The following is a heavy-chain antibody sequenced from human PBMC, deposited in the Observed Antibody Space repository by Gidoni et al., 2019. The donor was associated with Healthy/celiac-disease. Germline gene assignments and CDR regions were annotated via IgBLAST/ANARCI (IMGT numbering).Heavy chain of an antibody. CDR2: IIPILGIA. D-gene: IGHD2-2*01. V-gene: IGHV1-69*08. CDR3: ARDRTRYCSSTSCFAARSPNWFDP. J-gene: IGHJ5*02. CDR1: GGTFSSYT. Sequence: QVQLVQSGAEVKKPGSSVKVSCKASGGTFSSYTISWVRQAPGQGLEWMGRIIPILGIANYAQKFQGRVTITADKSTSTAYMELSSLRSEDTAVYYCARDRTRYCSSTSCFAARSPNWFDPWGQGTLVTVSS.